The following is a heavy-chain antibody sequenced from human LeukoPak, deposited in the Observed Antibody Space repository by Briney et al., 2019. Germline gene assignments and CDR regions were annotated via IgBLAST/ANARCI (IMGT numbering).Heavy chain of an antibody. Sequence: PGGSLRLSCAASGFTFSSYGMHWVRQIPGKGLEWVAVIWYDGSNKYYADSVKGRFTISRDNSKNTLYLQMNSLRAEDTAVYYCTKAPPVADKPYYFDYWGQGTLVTVSS. D-gene: IGHD2-2*01. J-gene: IGHJ4*02. CDR3: TKAPPVADKPYYFDY. CDR2: IWYDGSNK. V-gene: IGHV3-33*06. CDR1: GFTFSSYG.